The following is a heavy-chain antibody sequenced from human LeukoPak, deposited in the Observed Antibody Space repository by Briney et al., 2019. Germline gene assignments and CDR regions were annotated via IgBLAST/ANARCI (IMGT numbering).Heavy chain of an antibody. CDR2: ISSDGVGT. V-gene: IGHV3-23*01. CDR3: AKDSGNSGWYFDY. D-gene: IGHD6-19*01. CDR1: GFTFSNYA. J-gene: IGHJ4*02. Sequence: GGSLRLSCAASGFTFSNYAMGWVRQAPGKGLEWVSTISSDGVGTYYVDSLKGRFTISRDNSKSTLYLQMHSLRAEDTAIFYCAKDSGNSGWYFDYWGLGTLVTVSS.